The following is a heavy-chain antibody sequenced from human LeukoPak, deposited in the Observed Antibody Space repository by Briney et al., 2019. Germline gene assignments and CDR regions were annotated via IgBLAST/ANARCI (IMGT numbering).Heavy chain of an antibody. CDR1: GGTFSSYA. Sequence: SVKVSCKASGGTFSSYAISWVRQAPGQGLEWMGRIIPILGIANYAQKFQGRVTITADKSTSTAYMELSSLRSEDTAVYYCARTEYYYDSSGYGYWGQGTLVSVSS. J-gene: IGHJ4*02. CDR2: IIPILGIA. V-gene: IGHV1-69*04. CDR3: ARTEYYYDSSGYGY. D-gene: IGHD3-22*01.